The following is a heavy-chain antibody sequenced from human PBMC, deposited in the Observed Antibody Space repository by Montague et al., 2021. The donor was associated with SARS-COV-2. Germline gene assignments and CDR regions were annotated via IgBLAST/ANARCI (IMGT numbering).Heavy chain of an antibody. CDR3: AKAYSSSWWNWFDP. CDR2: IHNGDGNT. Sequence: SLRLSCAASGFTFSSYAMSWVRQAPGKGLEWVSVIHNGDGNTYYGDSVKGRLTISRDNSKNTLYLQMDSLRAEDTAVYYCAKAYSSSWWNWFDPWGRGTLVTVSS. J-gene: IGHJ5*02. V-gene: IGHV3-23*03. D-gene: IGHD6-13*01. CDR1: GFTFSSYA.